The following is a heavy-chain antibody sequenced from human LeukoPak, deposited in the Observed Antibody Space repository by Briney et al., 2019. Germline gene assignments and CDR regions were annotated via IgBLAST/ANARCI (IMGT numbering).Heavy chain of an antibody. Sequence: PGGPLRLSCEVSGFPVRSRYMTGVRRPPGKGLECVAVVYGGGTKYHIDSVKGRFTISRDISKSTMYLEMNNLRVEDTATYYCASLEGGPSDGRWGQGNLVIVSS. J-gene: IGHJ1*01. CDR1: GFPVRSRY. V-gene: IGHV3-53*01. CDR3: ASLEGGPSDGR. CDR2: VYGGGTK. D-gene: IGHD3-3*01.